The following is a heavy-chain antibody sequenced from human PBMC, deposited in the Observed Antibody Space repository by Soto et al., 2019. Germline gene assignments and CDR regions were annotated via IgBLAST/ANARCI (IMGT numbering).Heavy chain of an antibody. CDR2: IYNSGNT. V-gene: IGHV4-59*01. D-gene: IGHD3-16*01. CDR1: GGSISSYY. J-gene: IGHJ4*02. Sequence: QVQLQESGPGLVKPSETLSLTCTVSGGSISSYYWNWIRQPQGKGLEWNGYIYNSGNTHYNPSLKSRVTISVDMTENRSALSLSSVTAADTAEYYCLGDRPSQHDFAYCVQGTMVT. CDR3: LGDRPSQHDFAY.